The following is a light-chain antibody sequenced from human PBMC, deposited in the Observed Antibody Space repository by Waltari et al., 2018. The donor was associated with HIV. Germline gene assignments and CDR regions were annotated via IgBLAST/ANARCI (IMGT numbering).Light chain of an antibody. V-gene: IGLV3-25*03. Sequence: SYELTQPPSVSVSPGQTARITCSGDALPKQYAYWYQQKPGQAPVLVIYKDSERPSGFPARFAGSSAGTTVTFTISGVQAEDEADYYCQSADSSGTPVFGGGTKLTVL. CDR1: ALPKQY. J-gene: IGLJ2*01. CDR2: KDS. CDR3: QSADSSGTPV.